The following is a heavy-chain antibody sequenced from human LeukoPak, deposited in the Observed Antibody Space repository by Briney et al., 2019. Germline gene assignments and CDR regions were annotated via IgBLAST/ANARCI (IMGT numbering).Heavy chain of an antibody. V-gene: IGHV4-39*07. J-gene: IGHJ5*02. CDR1: GGFISSSSYY. Sequence: SETLSLTCTVSGGFISSSSYYWGWIRQPPGKGLEWIGSIYYSGSTYYNPSLKSRVTISVDTSKNQFSLKLSSVTAADTAVYYCARDLGPTPSNWFDPWGQGTLVTVSS. CDR2: IYYSGST. CDR3: ARDLGPTPSNWFDP.